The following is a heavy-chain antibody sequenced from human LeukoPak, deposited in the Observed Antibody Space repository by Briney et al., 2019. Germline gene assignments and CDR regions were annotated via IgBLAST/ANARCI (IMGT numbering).Heavy chain of an antibody. J-gene: IGHJ4*02. CDR3: ARRPGGGDYYFDY. Sequence: PSETLSLTCTVSGGSISSGSYYWSWIRQPAGKGLEWIGRIYTSGSTNYNPSLKSRVTISVDTSKNQFSLKLTSVTAADTAVYYCARRPGGGDYYFDYWGQGTLVTVSS. CDR2: IYTSGST. V-gene: IGHV4-61*02. D-gene: IGHD3-16*01. CDR1: GGSISSGSYY.